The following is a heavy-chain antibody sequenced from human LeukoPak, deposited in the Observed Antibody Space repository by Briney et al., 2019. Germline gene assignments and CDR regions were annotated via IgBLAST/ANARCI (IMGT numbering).Heavy chain of an antibody. D-gene: IGHD6-13*01. CDR1: GDSINSLDL. Sequence: PSETLSLTCTVSGDSINSLDLWSWIRQPPGKGLEWIGEINHSGSTNYNPSLKSRVTISVDTSKNQFSLKLSSVTAADTAVYYCARGLALDYWGQGTLVTVSS. CDR2: INHSGST. J-gene: IGHJ4*02. V-gene: IGHV4-34*01. CDR3: ARGLALDY.